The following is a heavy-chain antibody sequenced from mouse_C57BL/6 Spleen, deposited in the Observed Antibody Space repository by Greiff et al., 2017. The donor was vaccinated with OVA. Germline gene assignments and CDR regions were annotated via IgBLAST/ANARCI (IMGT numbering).Heavy chain of an antibody. Sequence: VQLQQPGAELVKPGASVKLSCKASGYTFTSYWMHWVKQRPGQGLEWIGMIHPNSGSTNYNEKFKSKATLTVDKSSSTAYRQLSSLTSEDSAVYYCARQEGYYDAMDYWGQGTSVTVSS. CDR1: GYTFTSYW. V-gene: IGHV1-64*01. CDR2: IHPNSGST. CDR3: ARQEGYYDAMDY. D-gene: IGHD2-2*01. J-gene: IGHJ4*01.